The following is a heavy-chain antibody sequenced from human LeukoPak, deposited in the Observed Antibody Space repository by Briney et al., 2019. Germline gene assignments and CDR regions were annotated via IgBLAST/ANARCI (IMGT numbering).Heavy chain of an antibody. D-gene: IGHD6-6*01. V-gene: IGHV3-48*01. Sequence: GGSLRLSCAASGFTLSTFDMNWVRQAPGKGLEWVSYISTGSSTIYYADSVKGRFTISRDNAKNSLYLQVGSLRAEDTAVYYCARDHGSSSPDYYFDYWGQGTLVTVSS. J-gene: IGHJ4*02. CDR3: ARDHGSSSPDYYFDY. CDR1: GFTLSTFD. CDR2: ISTGSSTI.